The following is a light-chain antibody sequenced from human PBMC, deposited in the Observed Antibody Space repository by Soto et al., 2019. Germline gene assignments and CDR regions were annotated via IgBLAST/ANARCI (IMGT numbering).Light chain of an antibody. J-gene: IGKJ1*01. CDR1: QGISSY. Sequence: AIRMTQSPSSFSASTGDRVTITCRASQGISSYLAWYQQKPGKAPKLLIYAASTLQSGVPSRFSGSGSGTDFTLTIGCLQSEDFATYYCQQYYSYPPWTFGQVTKVEIK. V-gene: IGKV1-8*01. CDR2: AAS. CDR3: QQYYSYPPWT.